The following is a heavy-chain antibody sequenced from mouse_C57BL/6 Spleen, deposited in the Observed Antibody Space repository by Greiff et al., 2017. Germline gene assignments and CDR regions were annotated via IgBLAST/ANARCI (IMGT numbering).Heavy chain of an antibody. Sequence: VQLQQSGAELVKPGASVKLSCTASGFNIKDYYMHWVKQRTEQGLEWIGRIDPEDGEHKDAPKFQGKATITADTSSNTAYLQLSSLTSEDTAVYYCARPFYGYDDGGYAMDYWGQGTSVTVSS. J-gene: IGHJ4*01. D-gene: IGHD2-9*01. CDR1: GFNIKDYY. CDR2: IDPEDGEH. CDR3: ARPFYGYDDGGYAMDY. V-gene: IGHV14-2*01.